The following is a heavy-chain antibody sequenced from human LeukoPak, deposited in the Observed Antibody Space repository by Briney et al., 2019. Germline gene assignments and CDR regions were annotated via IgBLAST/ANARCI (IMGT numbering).Heavy chain of an antibody. Sequence: SETLSLTCTVSGYSISSGYYWGWIRQPPGKGLEWIGSIYHSGSTYYNPSLKSRVTISVDTSKNQFSLKLSSVTAADTAVYYCARVVGSSTGSNWFDPWGQGTLVTVSS. CDR3: ARVVGSSTGSNWFDP. V-gene: IGHV4-38-2*02. J-gene: IGHJ5*02. CDR2: IYHSGST. D-gene: IGHD2-2*01. CDR1: GYSISSGYY.